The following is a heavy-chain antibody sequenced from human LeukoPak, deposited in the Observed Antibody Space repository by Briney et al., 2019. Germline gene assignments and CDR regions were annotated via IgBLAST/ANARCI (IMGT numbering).Heavy chain of an antibody. Sequence: PGGSLRLSCAASGLTFSSYWMHWVRQAPGKGLVWVSRINSDGSSTRYADSVKGRFTISRDNAKNTLYPQMNSLRVEDTAVYYCARDPSPYSSGWCYLDYWGQGTLVTVSS. CDR2: INSDGSST. J-gene: IGHJ4*02. D-gene: IGHD6-19*01. CDR3: ARDPSPYSSGWCYLDY. CDR1: GLTFSSYW. V-gene: IGHV3-74*01.